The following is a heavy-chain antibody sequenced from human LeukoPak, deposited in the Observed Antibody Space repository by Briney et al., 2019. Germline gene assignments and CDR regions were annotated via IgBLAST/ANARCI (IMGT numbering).Heavy chain of an antibody. CDR1: GGSISSSSYY. CDR3: ASLYYYVYAFDI. Sequence: SETLSLTCTVSGGSISSSSYYWGWIRQPPGKGLEWIGSIYYSGSTYYNPSLKSRVTISVDTSKNQFSLKLSSVTAADTAVYYCASLYYYVYAFDIWGQGTMVTVSS. D-gene: IGHD3-10*02. J-gene: IGHJ3*02. CDR2: IYYSGST. V-gene: IGHV4-39*07.